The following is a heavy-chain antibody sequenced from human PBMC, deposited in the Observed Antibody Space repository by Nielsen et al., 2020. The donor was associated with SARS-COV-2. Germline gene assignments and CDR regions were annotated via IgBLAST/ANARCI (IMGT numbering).Heavy chain of an antibody. J-gene: IGHJ3*02. V-gene: IGHV3-7*01. CDR3: ARESVTGTDAFDI. D-gene: IGHD6-19*01. CDR1: GFTFDDYG. CDR2: IKQDGSEK. Sequence: GESLKISCAASGFTFDDYGMSWVRQAPGKGLEWVANIKQDGSEKYYVDSVKGRFTIPRDNAENSLSLQMNSLRAEDTAVYYCARESVTGTDAFDIWGQGTVVTVSS.